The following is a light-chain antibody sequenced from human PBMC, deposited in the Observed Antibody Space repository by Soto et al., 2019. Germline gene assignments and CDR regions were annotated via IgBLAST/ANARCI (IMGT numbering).Light chain of an antibody. J-gene: IGLJ3*02. CDR2: EVS. CDR3: TSHTASSTWV. Sequence: QSVLVQPPSASGTPGQKVTIFCSGTSSDVGYDNYVSWFQQHPGKAPKLMIYEVSRRPSGVSNRFSGSKSANTASLTISGLQAEDEADYYCTSHTASSTWVFGGGTKLTVL. CDR1: SSDVGYDNY. V-gene: IGLV2-14*01.